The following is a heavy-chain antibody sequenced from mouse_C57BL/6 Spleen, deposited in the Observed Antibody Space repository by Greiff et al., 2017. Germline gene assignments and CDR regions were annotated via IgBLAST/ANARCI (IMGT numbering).Heavy chain of an antibody. CDR3: VREYGSSYDAMDY. J-gene: IGHJ4*01. Sequence: EVKVVESGGGLVQPKGSLKLSCAASGFSFNTYAMNWVRQAPGKGLEWVARIRSNSNNYATYYADSVKDRFTISRDESESMLYLQMNNLKTEDTAMYYCVREYGSSYDAMDYWGQGTSVTVSS. CDR1: GFSFNTYA. D-gene: IGHD1-1*01. V-gene: IGHV10-1*01. CDR2: IRSNSNNYAT.